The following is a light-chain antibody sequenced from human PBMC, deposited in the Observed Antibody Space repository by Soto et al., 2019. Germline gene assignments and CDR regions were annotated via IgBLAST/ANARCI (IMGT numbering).Light chain of an antibody. CDR1: SSDVGGYNY. CDR2: EVS. Sequence: QSALTQPASVSGSPGQSISISCTGTSSDVGGYNYVSWYQQHPGKAPKLMIYEVSNRPSGVSNRFSGSKSGNTASLTISGLQAEDEADYYCSSYTRRGTLVFGGGTQLTVL. V-gene: IGLV2-14*01. CDR3: SSYTRRGTLV. J-gene: IGLJ7*01.